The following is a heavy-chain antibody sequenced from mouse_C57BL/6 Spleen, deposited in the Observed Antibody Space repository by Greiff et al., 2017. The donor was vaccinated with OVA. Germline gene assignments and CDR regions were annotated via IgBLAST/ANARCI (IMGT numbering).Heavy chain of an antibody. CDR1: GYTFTSYW. CDR3: TRSDTSPGAMDY. Sequence: EVQLQQSGTVLARPGASVKMSCKTSGYTFTSYWMHWVKQRPGQGLEWIGAIYPGNSDTSYNQKFKGKAKLTAVTSASTAYMELSSLTNEDSAVYYCTRSDTSPGAMDYWGQGTSVTVSS. J-gene: IGHJ4*01. V-gene: IGHV1-5*01. D-gene: IGHD6-2*01. CDR2: IYPGNSDT.